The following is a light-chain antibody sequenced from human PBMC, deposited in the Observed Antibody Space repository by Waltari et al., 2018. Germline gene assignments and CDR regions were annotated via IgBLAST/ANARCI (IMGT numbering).Light chain of an antibody. CDR2: DAS. CDR3: QQYHGDSPT. V-gene: IGKV1-5*01. Sequence: DTQMTQSPSTLSAYVGDRVTITCRASQNIYNWLAWYQQKPGEATEVLIYDASSLRSGVPSRFSGSGSGTEFTLTISSLQPGDFATYYCQQYHGDSPTFGQGTRVEIK. J-gene: IGKJ1*01. CDR1: QNIYNW.